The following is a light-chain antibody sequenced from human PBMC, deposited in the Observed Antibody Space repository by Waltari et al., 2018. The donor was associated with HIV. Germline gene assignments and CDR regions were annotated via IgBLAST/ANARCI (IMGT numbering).Light chain of an antibody. CDR1: QSVKTW. CDR3: QQYNPYPWT. Sequence: EIRMTTSPSTLAAFVGDRLTTPFRARQSVKTWLAWYQQKPGQAPKLLIYKASTLEIGVPSRFSGSGSGTEFTLTISSLQPDDFATYYCQQYNPYPWTFGQGTKVEIK. V-gene: IGKV1-5*03. J-gene: IGKJ1*01. CDR2: KAS.